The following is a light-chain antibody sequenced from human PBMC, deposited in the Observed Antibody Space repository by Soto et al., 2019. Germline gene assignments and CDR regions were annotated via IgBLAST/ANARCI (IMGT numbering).Light chain of an antibody. J-gene: IGLJ1*01. V-gene: IGLV2-11*01. CDR1: SSDVGGYKS. CDR2: DVS. Sequence: QSALTQPRSVSGSPGQSVTISFTGTSSDVGGYKSVSWYQQHPGKAPKLMIYDVSKRPSGVPDRFSGSKSGNTASLTISGLQAEDEADYYCCSFAGTAYVFGTGTKVTVL. CDR3: CSFAGTAYV.